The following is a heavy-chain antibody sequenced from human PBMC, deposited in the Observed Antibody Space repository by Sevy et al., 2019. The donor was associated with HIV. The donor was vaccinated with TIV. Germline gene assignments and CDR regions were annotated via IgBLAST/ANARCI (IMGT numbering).Heavy chain of an antibody. J-gene: IGHJ4*02. D-gene: IGHD1-26*01. CDR2: IYYNGHI. CDR3: AGENAWGRGYS. Sequence: SETLSLTCTVSGGSITSLYWNWIRQPPGKGLDWIANIYYNGHINYNPSLKSRVTLSLDTSKNQCSLRLGSVTAADTAMYYCAGENAWGRGYSWGQGTLVTVSS. V-gene: IGHV4-59*08. CDR1: GGSITSLY.